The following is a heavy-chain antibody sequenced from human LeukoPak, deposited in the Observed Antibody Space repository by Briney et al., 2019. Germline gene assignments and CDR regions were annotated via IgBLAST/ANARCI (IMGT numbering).Heavy chain of an antibody. Sequence: GGSLRLSCAASGFTFSSYAMSWVRQVPGKGLEWVSAISGSGGSTYYADSVRGRFTISRDNPKNTLYLQMNSLRAEDTAVYYCAKDLGYTFDYWGQGTLVTVSS. J-gene: IGHJ4*02. CDR2: ISGSGGST. D-gene: IGHD5-24*01. CDR3: AKDLGYTFDY. V-gene: IGHV3-23*01. CDR1: GFTFSSYA.